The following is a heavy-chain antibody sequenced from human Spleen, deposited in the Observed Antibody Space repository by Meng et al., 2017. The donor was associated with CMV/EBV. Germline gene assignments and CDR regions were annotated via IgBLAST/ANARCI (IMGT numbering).Heavy chain of an antibody. D-gene: IGHD3-22*01. Sequence: GESLKISCAASGFTFSSYSMNWVRQAPGKGLEWVSSISSSSSYIYYADSVKGRFTISRDNAKNSLYLQMNSLRAEDTAVYYCARDSAIGYYYYYGMDVWGQETTVTVSS. CDR1: GFTFSSYS. CDR3: ARDSAIGYYYYYGMDV. CDR2: ISSSSSYI. V-gene: IGHV3-21*01. J-gene: IGHJ6*02.